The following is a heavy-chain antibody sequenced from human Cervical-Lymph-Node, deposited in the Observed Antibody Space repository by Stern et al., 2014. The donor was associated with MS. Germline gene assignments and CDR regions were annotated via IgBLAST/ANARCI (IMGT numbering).Heavy chain of an antibody. J-gene: IGHJ4*02. V-gene: IGHV4-59*01. Sequence: QLQLQESGPGVVKPSETLSLTCTVSGGSITSYYWSWIRQPPGKGLEWIGYIYYSGSTNYNPSLKSRVTISVDTSKNQFSLKLSSVTAADTAVYYCAREARAAGGLDYWGQGTLVTVSS. D-gene: IGHD6-13*01. CDR3: AREARAAGGLDY. CDR1: GGSITSYY. CDR2: IYYSGST.